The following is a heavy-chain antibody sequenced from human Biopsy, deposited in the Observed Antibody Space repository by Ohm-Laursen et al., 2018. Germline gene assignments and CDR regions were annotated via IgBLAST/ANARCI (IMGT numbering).Heavy chain of an antibody. Sequence: SEALSLTCTVSGGSITAYYWSWIRQPPGKGLECIGNIHHSGSTNYNPSLKSRLTISVDTSKNQFSLKLSSVTAADTAVYYCARMDCSGGSCHYYSYGMDVWGQGTTVTVSS. D-gene: IGHD2-15*01. J-gene: IGHJ6*02. CDR2: IHHSGST. CDR3: ARMDCSGGSCHYYSYGMDV. CDR1: GGSITAYY. V-gene: IGHV4-4*09.